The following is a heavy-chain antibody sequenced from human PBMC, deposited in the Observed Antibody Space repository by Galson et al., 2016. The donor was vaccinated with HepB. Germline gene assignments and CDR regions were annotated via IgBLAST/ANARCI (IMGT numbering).Heavy chain of an antibody. D-gene: IGHD6-6*01. CDR1: GFTFSHYG. CDR3: ARGSSSRSIYYYYYYTMDV. CDR2: IWYDRGKE. V-gene: IGHV3-33*01. Sequence: SLRLSCAASGFTFSHYGMHWVRQAPGKGLEWVAVIWYDRGKEYYTESVKDRFTISRDNSKNTLYLEMNTLRVEDTAVYFCARGSSSRSIYYYYYYTMDVWGQGTTVTVSS. J-gene: IGHJ6*02.